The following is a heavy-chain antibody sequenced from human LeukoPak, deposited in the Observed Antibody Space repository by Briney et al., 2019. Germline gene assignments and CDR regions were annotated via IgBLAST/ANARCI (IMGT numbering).Heavy chain of an antibody. CDR3: ARRVGSYSGSFDY. V-gene: IGHV4-31*03. CDR1: GGSISSGGYY. CDR2: IYYSGST. J-gene: IGHJ4*02. D-gene: IGHD1-26*01. Sequence: SETLSLTCTVSGGSISSGGYYWSWIRQHPGKGLEWIGYIYYSGSTYYNPSLKSRVTISVDTSKNQISLKLTSVTAADTAVYYCARRVGSYSGSFDYWGQGTLVTVSS.